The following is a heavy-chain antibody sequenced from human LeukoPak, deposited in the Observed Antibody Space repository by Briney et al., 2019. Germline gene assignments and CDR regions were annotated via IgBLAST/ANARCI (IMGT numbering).Heavy chain of an antibody. CDR3: ARDGGPGMFDY. CDR1: GFTFSFYS. D-gene: IGHD3-16*01. CDR2: ISSSSSTI. V-gene: IGHV3-48*01. Sequence: GGSRRLSCAASGFTFSFYSMNWVRQAPGKGLEWVSYISSSSSTIYYADSVKGRFTISRDNAKDSLYLQMNSLRAEDTAVYYCARDGGPGMFDYWGQGTLVTVSS. J-gene: IGHJ4*02.